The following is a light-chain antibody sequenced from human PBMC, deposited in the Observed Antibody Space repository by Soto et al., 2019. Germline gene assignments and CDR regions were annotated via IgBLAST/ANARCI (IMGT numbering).Light chain of an antibody. Sequence: QSALTQPASVSGSPGQSITISCTGTSSDVGGYNFVSWYQQNPGKAPKLLIFEVSNRPSGISYRFSGSKSGNTASLTISGLQAEDEADYYCSSYTTATTLVFGGGTKLTVL. CDR1: SSDVGGYNF. CDR2: EVS. V-gene: IGLV2-14*01. CDR3: SSYTTATTLV. J-gene: IGLJ2*01.